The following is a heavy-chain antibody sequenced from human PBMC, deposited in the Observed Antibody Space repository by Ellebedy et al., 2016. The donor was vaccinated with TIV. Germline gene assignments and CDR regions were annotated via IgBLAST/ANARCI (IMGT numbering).Heavy chain of an antibody. CDR2: IYYSGTT. D-gene: IGHD2-2*01. Sequence: SETLSLXXTVSGGSISSSSYYWGWIRQPPGKGLEWIGSIYYSGTTYYNPSLKSRVTISVDTSENQFSLKLSSVTAADTAVYYCANFGRQLTYWYFDLWGRGTLVTVSS. J-gene: IGHJ2*01. CDR1: GGSISSSSYY. V-gene: IGHV4-39*01. CDR3: ANFGRQLTYWYFDL.